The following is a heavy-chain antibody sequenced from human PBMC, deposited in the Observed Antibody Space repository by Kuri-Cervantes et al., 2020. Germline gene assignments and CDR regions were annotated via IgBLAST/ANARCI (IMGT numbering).Heavy chain of an antibody. Sequence: GGSLRLSCAASGFTFSNYAMSWVRQAPGKGLEWVSAISGSGGSTYYADSVKGRFTISRDNAKNSLYLQVTSLRAEDTAVYYCARDFQGYWGQGTLVTVSS. CDR1: GFTFSNYA. CDR2: ISGSGGST. J-gene: IGHJ4*02. CDR3: ARDFQGY. V-gene: IGHV3-23*01.